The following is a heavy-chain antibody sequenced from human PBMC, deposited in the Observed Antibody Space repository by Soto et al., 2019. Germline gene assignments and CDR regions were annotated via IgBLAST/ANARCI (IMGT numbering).Heavy chain of an antibody. CDR1: GFTFSSYA. V-gene: IGHV3-30-3*01. CDR3: ARVSIAAASPWYFDY. J-gene: IGHJ4*02. Sequence: GGSLRLSCAASGFTFSSYAMHWVRQAPGKGLEWAAVTSYDGSNKYYADSVKGRFTISRDNSKNTLYLQMNSLRAEDTAVYYCARVSIAAASPWYFDYWGQGTLVTVSS. D-gene: IGHD6-13*01. CDR2: TSYDGSNK.